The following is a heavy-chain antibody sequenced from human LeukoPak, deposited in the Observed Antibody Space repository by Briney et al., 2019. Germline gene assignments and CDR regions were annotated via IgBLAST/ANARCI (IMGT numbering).Heavy chain of an antibody. D-gene: IGHD1-26*01. CDR3: GRAHGRGYYYYGMDV. CDR1: GFTFSSYA. CDR2: ISGSGGST. J-gene: IGHJ6*02. V-gene: IGHV3-23*01. Sequence: PGGSLRLSCAASGFTFSSYAMSWVRQAPGKGLEWVSAISGSGGSTYYADSVKGRFTISRDNSKNTLYLQMNSLRAEDTAVYYCGRAHGRGYYYYGMDVWGQGTTVTVSS.